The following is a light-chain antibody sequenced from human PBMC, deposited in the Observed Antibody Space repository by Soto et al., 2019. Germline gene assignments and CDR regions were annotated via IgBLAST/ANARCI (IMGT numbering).Light chain of an antibody. V-gene: IGLV1-44*01. Sequence: QSVLTQPPSASGTPGQKVTISCSGSTSNIGSNPVQWYQQLPGTAPKLLFYRDNQRPSGVPDRFSASRSGTSASLAISGLQSEDEADYHCATWDDTFYGPVFGGGTKVTVL. J-gene: IGLJ3*02. CDR2: RDN. CDR1: TSNIGSNP. CDR3: ATWDDTFYGPV.